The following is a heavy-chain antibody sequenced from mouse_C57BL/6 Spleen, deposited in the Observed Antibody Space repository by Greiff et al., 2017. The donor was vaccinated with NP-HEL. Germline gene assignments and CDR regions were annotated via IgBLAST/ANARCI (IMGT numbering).Heavy chain of an antibody. CDR3: ARDTVDYAMDY. CDR1: GYTFTSSW. D-gene: IGHD1-1*01. V-gene: IGHV1-7*01. CDR2: INPSSGYT. J-gene: IGHJ4*01. Sequence: VQLQQSGADLAKPGASVKLSCKASGYTFTSSWMHWVKQRPGQGLEWIGYINPSSGYTKYNQKFKDKATLTADKSSSTAYMQLSSLTYEDSAVYYCARDTVDYAMDYWGQGTSVTVSS.